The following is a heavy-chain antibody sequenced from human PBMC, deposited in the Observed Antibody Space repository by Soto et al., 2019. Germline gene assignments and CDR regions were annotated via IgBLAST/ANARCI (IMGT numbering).Heavy chain of an antibody. CDR2: MYYGVTT. Sequence: PSETLSLTCTVSGASITTGDHFWSWMRQSPGKGLDSIGTMYYGVTTYYSPSLESRVTISVDTPKNQFSLELSSVTAADTAVYSCARHPGYCSGSSCYGYYTMDVWGQGTTVTVSS. J-gene: IGHJ6*02. V-gene: IGHV4-39*01. D-gene: IGHD2-2*01. CDR3: ARHPGYCSGSSCYGYYTMDV. CDR1: GASITTGDHF.